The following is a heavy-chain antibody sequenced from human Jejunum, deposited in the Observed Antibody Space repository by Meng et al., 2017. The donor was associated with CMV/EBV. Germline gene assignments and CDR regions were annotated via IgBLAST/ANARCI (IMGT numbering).Heavy chain of an antibody. J-gene: IGHJ6*02. CDR3: ATGKYYYNGMDV. CDR2: IYYSGTT. CDR1: GDSINNYY. V-gene: IGHV4-59*01. Sequence: CTVSGDSINNYYWSWIRQPTGKGLEWLGYIYYSGTTNYNPSLKSRVTISKDTSKNQFSLKLNSVTTADTAVYYCATGKYYYNGMDVWGQGTTVTVSS.